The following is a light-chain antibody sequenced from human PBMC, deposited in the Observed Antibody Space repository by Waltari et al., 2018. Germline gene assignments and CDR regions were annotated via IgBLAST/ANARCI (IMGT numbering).Light chain of an antibody. CDR3: QQYYTTPPT. V-gene: IGKV4-1*01. CDR2: WAS. CDR1: QSVLYSSNNKTY. Sequence: DIVMTQSPDSLAVSLGERATINCKSSQSVLYSSNNKTYLAWYQQKPGQPPKLLIYWASIRESGVPDRISGSGSGTDFTLTISSLQAEDVAVYSCQQYYTTPPTFGGGTKVEIK. J-gene: IGKJ4*01.